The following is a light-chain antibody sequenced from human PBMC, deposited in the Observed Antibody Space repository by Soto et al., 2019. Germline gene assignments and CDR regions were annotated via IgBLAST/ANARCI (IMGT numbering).Light chain of an antibody. CDR3: QQYKSYSHT. CDR2: KAS. V-gene: IGKV1-5*03. J-gene: IGKJ2*01. CDR1: QSISSW. Sequence: DIQMTQSPSTLSASVGDRVTITCRASQSISSWLAWYQQKPGKAPNLLIYKASTLQSGVPSRFSGSGSGTEFTLTISCLQTDDFATYYCQQYKSYSHTFGQGTKLEMK.